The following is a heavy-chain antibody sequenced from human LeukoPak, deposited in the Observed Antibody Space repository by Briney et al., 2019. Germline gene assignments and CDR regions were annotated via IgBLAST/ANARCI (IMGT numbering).Heavy chain of an antibody. V-gene: IGHV3-74*01. Sequence: GGSLRLSCAASGFTFSSYWMHWVRQGPGKGLVWVSRISTDGSSTDYADSVKGRFTISRENAKNTLYLQMNSLRAEDTAVYYCARTRTLPIAGGFDTWGQGSLVTVST. CDR1: GFTFSSYW. D-gene: IGHD3-16*01. CDR2: ISTDGSST. CDR3: ARTRTLPIAGGFDT. J-gene: IGHJ5*02.